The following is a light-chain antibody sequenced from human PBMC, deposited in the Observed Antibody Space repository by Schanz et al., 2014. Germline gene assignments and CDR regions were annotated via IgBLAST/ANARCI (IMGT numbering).Light chain of an antibody. V-gene: IGLV2-8*01. J-gene: IGLJ2*01. CDR3: CSYAGSNNLV. CDR2: EDS. CDR1: GSDVGGYNY. Sequence: QSALTQPPSASGSPGQSVTISCTGTGSDVGGYNYVSWYQQHPGKAPKLMIYEDSKRPSGVPDRFSGSKSGNTASLTISGLQTEDEADYYCCSYAGSNNLVFGGGTKLTVL.